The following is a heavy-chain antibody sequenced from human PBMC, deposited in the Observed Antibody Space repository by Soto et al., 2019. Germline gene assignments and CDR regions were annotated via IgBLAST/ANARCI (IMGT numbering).Heavy chain of an antibody. CDR2: IYYTGNA. D-gene: IGHD3-22*01. J-gene: IGHJ4*02. V-gene: IGHV4-61*01. CDR3: ARVSYNDPSVYTLNGYFDS. Sequence: PSETLSLTCTVSGDSLTSHSSYWTWLRQPPWKGREWIGNIYYTGNANYNPSLTGRVTLSVDTSRNQFSLRLTSVTTADTAVYYCARVSYNDPSVYTLNGYFDSWGQGTLVTVSS. CDR1: GDSLTSHSSY.